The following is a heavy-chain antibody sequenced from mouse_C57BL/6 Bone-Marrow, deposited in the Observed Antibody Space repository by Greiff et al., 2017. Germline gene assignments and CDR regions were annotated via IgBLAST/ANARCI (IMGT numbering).Heavy chain of an antibody. J-gene: IGHJ1*03. Sequence: QVQLQQPGAELVKPGASVKLSCKASGYTFTSYWMQWVKQRPGQGLEWIGEIDPSDSYTNYNQKFKGKATLTVDTSSSTAYMQLSSLTSEDAAVYYCGGGWLPWYFDVGGTGTTVTVSS. CDR3: GGGWLPWYFDV. CDR1: GYTFTSYW. V-gene: IGHV1-50*01. D-gene: IGHD2-3*01. CDR2: IDPSDSYT.